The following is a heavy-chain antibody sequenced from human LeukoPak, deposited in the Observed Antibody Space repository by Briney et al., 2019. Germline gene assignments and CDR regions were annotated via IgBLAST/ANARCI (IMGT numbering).Heavy chain of an antibody. J-gene: IGHJ4*02. CDR2: IYYSGST. CDR3: ARGLPRDYYDSSGYYAPLYYFDY. Sequence: PSQTLSLTCTVSGGSISSGGYYWSWIRQHPGKGLEWIGYIYYSGSTYYNPSLKSRVTISVDTSKNQFSLKLSSVTAADTAVYYCARGLPRDYYDSSGYYAPLYYFDYWGQGTLVTVSS. CDR1: GGSISSGGYY. V-gene: IGHV4-31*03. D-gene: IGHD3-22*01.